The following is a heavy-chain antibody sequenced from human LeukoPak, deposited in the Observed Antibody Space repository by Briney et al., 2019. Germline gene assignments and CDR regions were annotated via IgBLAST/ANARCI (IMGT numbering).Heavy chain of an antibody. V-gene: IGHV1-8*01. CDR3: AMATHCSSTSCYYYYGMDV. Sequence: ASVKVSCKASGYTFTSYDINWVRQATGQGLEWMGWMNPNSGNTGYAQKFQGRVTMTRTTSISTAYMELSSLRSEDTAVYYCAMATHCSSTSCYYYYGMDVWGQGTTVTVSS. J-gene: IGHJ6*02. CDR1: GYTFTSYD. CDR2: MNPNSGNT. D-gene: IGHD2-2*01.